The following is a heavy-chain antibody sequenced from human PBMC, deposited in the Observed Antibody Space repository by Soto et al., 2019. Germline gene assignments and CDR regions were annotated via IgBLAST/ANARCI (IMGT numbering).Heavy chain of an antibody. CDR3: ARHECSGGSCALFYYYYGMDV. CDR1: EGTFSSYA. D-gene: IGHD2-15*01. J-gene: IGHJ6*02. V-gene: IGHV1-69*06. CDR2: IIPIFGTA. Sequence: SVKVSCKASEGTFSSYAISWVRQAHGQGLEWMGGIIPIFGTANYAQKFQGRVTITADKSTSTAYMELSSLRSEDTAVYYCARHECSGGSCALFYYYYGMDVWGQGIPVTVSS.